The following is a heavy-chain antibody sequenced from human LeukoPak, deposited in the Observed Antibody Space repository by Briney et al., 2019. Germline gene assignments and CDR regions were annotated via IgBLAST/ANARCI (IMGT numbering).Heavy chain of an antibody. CDR2: ITSSGSYI. Sequence: GGSLRLSCAASGFTFDRYTMNWVRQAPGKGLEWVSSITSSGSYIYYAESVKGRFTISRDNAKSSLYLQMNSLRAEDTAVYYCARADTLNNWGQGALVTVSS. J-gene: IGHJ4*02. D-gene: IGHD1/OR15-1a*01. CDR3: ARADTLNN. CDR1: GFTFDRYT. V-gene: IGHV3-21*01.